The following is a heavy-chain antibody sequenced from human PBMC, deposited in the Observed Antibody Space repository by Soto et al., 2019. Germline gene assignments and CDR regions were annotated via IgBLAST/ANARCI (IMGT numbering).Heavy chain of an antibody. CDR3: ARFIRQDASPQQYWYFDL. Sequence: VQLVESGGDSVQAGASLRLSCVASGFDFGAYRMNWVRQAPGKGLEWLSYISNSTTYYVDSVKDRFTISRNNTKNLLYLHMDNLRHEDTAVYYCARFIRQDASPQQYWYFDLWGRGTLVIVSS. D-gene: IGHD6-13*01. V-gene: IGHV3-48*02. CDR2: ISNSTT. CDR1: GFDFGAYR. J-gene: IGHJ2*01.